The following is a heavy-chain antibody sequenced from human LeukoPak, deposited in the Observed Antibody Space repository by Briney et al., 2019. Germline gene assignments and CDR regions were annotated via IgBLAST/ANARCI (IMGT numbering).Heavy chain of an antibody. Sequence: SETLSLTCTLCGGSISIYCWMCMPQPAGKGREGRGRLYSTESTNYNPSLKSRVTMSVYTSKTQFSLKQLSVTPAATAVYYCARDQYSGSLDYWGQGTLVTVSS. CDR3: ARDQYSGSLDY. CDR1: GGSISIYC. J-gene: IGHJ4*02. V-gene: IGHV4-4*07. CDR2: LYSTEST. D-gene: IGHD1-26*01.